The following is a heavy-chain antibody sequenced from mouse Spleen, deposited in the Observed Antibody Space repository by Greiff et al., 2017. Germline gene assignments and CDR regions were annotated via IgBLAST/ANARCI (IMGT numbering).Heavy chain of an antibody. CDR1: GYAFSSYW. CDR2: IYPGDGDT. CDR3: ARSITTATGYFDY. J-gene: IGHJ2*01. D-gene: IGHD1-2*01. Sequence: QVQLQQSGAELVRPGSSVKISCKASGYAFSSYWMNWVKQRPGQGLEWIGQIYPGDGDTNYNGKFNGKATLTADKSSSTAYMQLSSLTSEDSAVYFCARSITTATGYFDYWGQGTTLTVSS. V-gene: IGHV1-80*01.